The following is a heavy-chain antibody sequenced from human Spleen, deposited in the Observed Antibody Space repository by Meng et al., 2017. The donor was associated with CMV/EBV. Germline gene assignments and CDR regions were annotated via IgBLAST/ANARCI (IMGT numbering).Heavy chain of an antibody. CDR1: GDSVSSNSAA. CDR2: TYYRSKWYD. J-gene: IGHJ6*02. V-gene: IGHV6-1*01. Sequence: SQTLSLTCAISGDSVSSNSAAWNWIRQSPSRGLEWLGRTYYRSKWYDDYAMAVKSRITINPDTSKNQFSLQLNSVTPEATAVNYCARDYYDSGAYYYTEEYYHGLDVWGQGTTVTVSS. CDR3: ARDYYDSGAYYYTEEYYHGLDV. D-gene: IGHD3-22*01.